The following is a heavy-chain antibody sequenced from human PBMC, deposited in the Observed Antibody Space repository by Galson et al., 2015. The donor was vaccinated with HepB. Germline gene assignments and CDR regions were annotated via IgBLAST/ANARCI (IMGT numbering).Heavy chain of an antibody. CDR3: MTDRGYDFWNDYLANALEI. D-gene: IGHD3/OR15-3a*01. CDR2: IKSESDGGTI. CDR1: GFSFSSAW. V-gene: IGHV3-15*01. J-gene: IGHJ3*02. Sequence: LRLSCAASGFSFSSAWMNWVRQAPGKGLEWIGRIKSESDGGTIDYAAPVNGRFTISRDDSKTTLYLQMNSLKTEDTAVYYCMTDRGYDFWNDYLANALEIWGQGTMVTVSS.